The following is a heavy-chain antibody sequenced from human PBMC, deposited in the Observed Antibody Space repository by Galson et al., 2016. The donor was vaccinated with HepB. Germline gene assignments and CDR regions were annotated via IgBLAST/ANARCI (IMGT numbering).Heavy chain of an antibody. V-gene: IGHV4-31*03. J-gene: IGHJ4*02. CDR3: ARTGQTWLLFDY. Sequence: TLSLTCTVSGGSISSGDYYWSWIRQHPGEGLEWIGYIFYNGNIYYNPSPKSRVTISVDTSKNQFSLKLTSVTAADTAVYYCARTGQTWLLFDYWGQGALVTVSS. D-gene: IGHD3-22*01. CDR2: IFYNGNI. CDR1: GGSISSGDYY.